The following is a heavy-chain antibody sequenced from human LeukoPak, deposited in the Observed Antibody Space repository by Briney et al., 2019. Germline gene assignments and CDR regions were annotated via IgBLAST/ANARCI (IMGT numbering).Heavy chain of an antibody. J-gene: IGHJ4*02. CDR2: ISGSGGST. D-gene: IGHD2-15*01. Sequence: PGGSLRLSCAASGFTFSSYAMSWVRLAPGKGLEWVSAISGSGGSTYYADSVKGRFTISRDNSKNTLYLQMNSLRAEDTAVYYCAPELGYCSGGSCQTSGYWGQGTLVTVSS. CDR3: APELGYCSGGSCQTSGY. CDR1: GFTFSSYA. V-gene: IGHV3-23*01.